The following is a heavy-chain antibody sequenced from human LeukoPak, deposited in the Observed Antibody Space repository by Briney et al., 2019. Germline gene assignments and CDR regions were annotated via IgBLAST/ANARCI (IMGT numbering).Heavy chain of an antibody. CDR3: ARHDGYSSGWYAFPDY. CDR2: IYYSGST. CDR1: GGSISGFY. V-gene: IGHV4-59*08. Sequence: SETLSLTCTVSGGSISGFYWNWIRQPPGKGLEWIGYIYYSGSTNYNPSLKSRVTISVDTSKNQFSLKLSSVTAADTAVYYCARHDGYSSGWYAFPDYWGQGTLVTVSS. D-gene: IGHD6-19*01. J-gene: IGHJ4*02.